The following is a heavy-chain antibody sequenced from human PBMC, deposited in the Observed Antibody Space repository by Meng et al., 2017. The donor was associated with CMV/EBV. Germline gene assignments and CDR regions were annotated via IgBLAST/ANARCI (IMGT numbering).Heavy chain of an antibody. CDR3: ARGVGATGKADY. J-gene: IGHJ4*02. V-gene: IGHV4-34*01. D-gene: IGHD1-26*01. Sequence: VTLLRAGAGLCDPSEALSSTWAVECGSFCVYYWSWIRPPPGKGLEWIGEINHSCSTNYTPSLKSRVTISVDTSKNQFSLKLSSVTAADTAVYYCARGVGATGKADYWGQGTLVTVSS. CDR1: CGSFCVYY. CDR2: INHSCST.